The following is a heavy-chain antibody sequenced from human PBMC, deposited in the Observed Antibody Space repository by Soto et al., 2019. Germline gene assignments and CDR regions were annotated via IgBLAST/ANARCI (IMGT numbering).Heavy chain of an antibody. D-gene: IGHD3-9*01. J-gene: IGHJ4*02. CDR3: ARYWAGYYDY. V-gene: IGHV3-72*01. Sequence: GGSLRLSCAASGFTFSDHYMDWVRQAPGKGLEWVGRTRNKANSYTTEYAASVKGRFTISRDDSKNSLYLQMNSLKTEDTAVYYCARYWAGYYDYWGQGTLVTVSS. CDR1: GFTFSDHY. CDR2: TRNKANSYTT.